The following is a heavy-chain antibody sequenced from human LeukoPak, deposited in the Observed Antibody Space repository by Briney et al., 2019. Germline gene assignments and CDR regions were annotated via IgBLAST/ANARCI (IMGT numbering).Heavy chain of an antibody. Sequence: GGSLRLSCAASGFTFDDYAMHWVRQGPGKGLEWVSGISWNSGSIGYADSVKGRFTISRDNSKNTLYLQMNSLRAEDTAVYYCAKGHYYDSSGRPDWYFDLWGRGTLVTVSS. CDR1: GFTFDDYA. J-gene: IGHJ2*01. V-gene: IGHV3-9*01. D-gene: IGHD3-22*01. CDR2: ISWNSGSI. CDR3: AKGHYYDSSGRPDWYFDL.